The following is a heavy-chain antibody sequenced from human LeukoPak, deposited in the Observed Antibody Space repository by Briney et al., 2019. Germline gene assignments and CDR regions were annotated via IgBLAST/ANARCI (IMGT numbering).Heavy chain of an antibody. CDR2: IYYSGNT. V-gene: IGHV4-39*01. D-gene: IGHD6-19*01. CDR3: ARRRAGRDWFDH. CDR1: GGSISSSNYY. Sequence: SETLSLTCAVSGGSISSSNYYWGWIRQPPGQGLEWIGSIYYSGNTYYNPSLKSRVTISVDTSKNQFSLKLSSVTATDTAVYYCARRRAGRDWFDHWGQGTLVTVSS. J-gene: IGHJ5*02.